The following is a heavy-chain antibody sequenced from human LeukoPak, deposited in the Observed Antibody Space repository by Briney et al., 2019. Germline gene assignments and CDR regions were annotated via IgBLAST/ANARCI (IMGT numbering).Heavy chain of an antibody. CDR3: AREVYSGSYYGDY. V-gene: IGHV1-69*04. Sequence: SVKVSCKASGGTFSSYAISWVRQAPGQGLEWMGRIIPILGIANYAQKFQGRVTITADKSTSTAYMELRSLRSDDTAVYYCAREVYSGSYYGDYWGQGTLVTVSS. J-gene: IGHJ4*02. CDR2: IIPILGIA. D-gene: IGHD1-26*01. CDR1: GGTFSSYA.